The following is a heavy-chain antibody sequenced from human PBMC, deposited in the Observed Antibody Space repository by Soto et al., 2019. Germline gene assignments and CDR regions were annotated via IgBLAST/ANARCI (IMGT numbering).Heavy chain of an antibody. J-gene: IGHJ4*02. CDR3: VSTILVVAAATREDY. Sequence: EVQLVESGGGLVQPGGSLRLSCAASGFTFSSYWMHWVRHAPGKGLVWVSRINSDGSSTSYADSVKGRFTISSDNAQNTLYLQMNSMRAEDTAVYYCVSTILVVAAATREDYWGEGTLVTVSS. CDR2: INSDGSST. V-gene: IGHV3-74*01. CDR1: GFTFSSYW. D-gene: IGHD2-15*01.